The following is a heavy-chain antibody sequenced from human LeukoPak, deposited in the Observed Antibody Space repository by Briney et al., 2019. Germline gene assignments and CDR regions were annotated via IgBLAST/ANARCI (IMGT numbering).Heavy chain of an antibody. V-gene: IGHV1-46*01. CDR3: ARDPSPDSSGFRAEYFQH. Sequence: GASVRVSCKASGYTFTSYYMHWVRQAPGQGLEWMGIINPSGGSTSYAQKFQGRVTMTRDTSTSTVYMELSSLRSEDTAVYYCARDPSPDSSGFRAEYFQHWGQGTLVTVSP. CDR2: INPSGGST. D-gene: IGHD3-22*01. CDR1: GYTFTSYY. J-gene: IGHJ1*01.